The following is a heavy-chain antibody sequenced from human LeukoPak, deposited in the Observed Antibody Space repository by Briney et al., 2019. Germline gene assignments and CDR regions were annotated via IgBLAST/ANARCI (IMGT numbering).Heavy chain of an antibody. J-gene: IGHJ4*02. CDR2: ISGSGSST. V-gene: IGHV3-23*01. CDR1: GFMFSSYG. CDR3: AKSLSRRAVTSTLDS. Sequence: GGSLRLSCAASGFMFSSYGMNWVRQAAGKGLEWVSGISGSGSSTYFTDSLKGRFTISRDNSKNTLYLQIDSLTVDDTAVYYCAKSLSRRAVTSTLDSWGQGTLVIVSS. D-gene: IGHD6-19*01.